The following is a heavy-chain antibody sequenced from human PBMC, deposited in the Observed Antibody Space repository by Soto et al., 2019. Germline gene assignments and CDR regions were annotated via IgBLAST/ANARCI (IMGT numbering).Heavy chain of an antibody. Sequence: QVQLVESGGGVVQPGRSLRLSCAASRFTFTSYAMHWVRQAPGKGLEWVAVISYDGSKKYYEDSVKGRFTISRDNSKNTLYLQMISLRAEDTALYFCAKELNTYYAFWSGSGAFDVWGQGAMVTVSS. V-gene: IGHV3-30*04. CDR2: ISYDGSKK. J-gene: IGHJ3*01. D-gene: IGHD3-3*01. CDR1: RFTFTSYA. CDR3: AKELNTYYAFWSGSGAFDV.